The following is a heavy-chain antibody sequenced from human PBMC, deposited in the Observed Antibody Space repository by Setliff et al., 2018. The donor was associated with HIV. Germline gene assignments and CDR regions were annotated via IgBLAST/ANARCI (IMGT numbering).Heavy chain of an antibody. CDR3: ARVPVAGATWFDP. D-gene: IGHD2-21*01. V-gene: IGHV4-39*01. CDR2: VSQSGST. Sequence: LSLTCSVSGASINRTDHYWGWIRQSPGKRLEWIGRVSQSGSTYYNPSLKSRITISVDRSKNLFSLKLISVTAADQGVYYCARVPVAGATWFDPWGLGTLVTVSS. CDR1: GASINRTDHY. J-gene: IGHJ5*02.